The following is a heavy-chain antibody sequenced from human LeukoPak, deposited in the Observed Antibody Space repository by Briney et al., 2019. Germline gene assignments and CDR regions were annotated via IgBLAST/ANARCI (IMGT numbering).Heavy chain of an antibody. D-gene: IGHD2-2*01. V-gene: IGHV3-30*18. Sequence: GRSLTLSCAASAFTFSCYGMHWVRQAQGKGREWVAFISYDGSNKYYADSVKGRFTISRDSSKNTLYLQMNSLRAEDTAVYYCAKDKVCSSTSCFNWFDPWGQGTLVTVSS. CDR1: AFTFSCYG. J-gene: IGHJ5*02. CDR2: ISYDGSNK. CDR3: AKDKVCSSTSCFNWFDP.